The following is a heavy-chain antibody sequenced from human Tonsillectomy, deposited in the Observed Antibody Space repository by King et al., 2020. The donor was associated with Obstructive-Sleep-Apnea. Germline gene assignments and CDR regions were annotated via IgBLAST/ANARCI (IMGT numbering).Heavy chain of an antibody. CDR3: ASGGGLGELVSGYYGMDV. J-gene: IGHJ6*02. V-gene: IGHV4-30-4*01. CDR1: GGSIRSGDYY. CDR2: IYYSGST. D-gene: IGHD3-16*01. Sequence: VQLQESGPGLVKPTQTLSLTCTVSGGSIRSGDYYWSWIRQPPGKGLEWIGYIYYSGSTYYNPSLKSRVTISVDTSKNQFSLKLSSVTVADTAVYYCASGGGLGELVSGYYGMDVWGQGTTVTVSS.